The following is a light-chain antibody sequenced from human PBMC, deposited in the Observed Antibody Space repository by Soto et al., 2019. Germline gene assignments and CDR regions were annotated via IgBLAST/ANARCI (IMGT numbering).Light chain of an antibody. V-gene: IGLV2-8*01. CDR3: SSYAGSNTVL. CDR1: SSDVGGHNC. J-gene: IGLJ2*01. Sequence: QSALTQPPSASGSPGQSVTISCTGTSSDVGGHNCVSWYQQHPGKAPKLMIYEVSNRPSGVPDRFSGSKSGNTASLTVSGLQAEDEADYYCSSYAGSNTVLFGGGTKVTVL. CDR2: EVS.